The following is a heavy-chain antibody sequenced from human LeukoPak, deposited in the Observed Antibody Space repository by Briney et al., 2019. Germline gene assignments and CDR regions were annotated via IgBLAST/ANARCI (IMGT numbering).Heavy chain of an antibody. J-gene: IGHJ4*02. CDR2: ISSSSFKI. CDR1: EFTFVRYA. Sequence: PGGSLRLSCAASEFTFVRYAMNWVRQAPGKGLEWVSYISSSSFKIGYADSVKGRFTISRDNSKNSLYLQMDSLRVEDTAVYYCAREGRVSGYDFDCWGQGTLVTVSS. V-gene: IGHV3-48*04. D-gene: IGHD5-12*01. CDR3: AREGRVSGYDFDC.